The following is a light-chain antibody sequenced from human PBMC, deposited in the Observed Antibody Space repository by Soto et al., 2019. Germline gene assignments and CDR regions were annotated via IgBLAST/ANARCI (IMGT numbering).Light chain of an antibody. Sequence: QSALTQPASVSGSPGQSITISCTGTISDIAGYNFISWYQHHPGKAPKLVIYDVNNRPSGISYRFSGSKSGNTASLTISGLPAEDEADYYCASYTRTNTLVFGGGTKLTVL. V-gene: IGLV2-14*01. CDR2: DVN. J-gene: IGLJ2*01. CDR3: ASYTRTNTLV. CDR1: ISDIAGYNF.